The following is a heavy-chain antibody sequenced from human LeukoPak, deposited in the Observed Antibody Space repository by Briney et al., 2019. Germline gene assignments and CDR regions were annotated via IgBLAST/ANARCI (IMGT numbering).Heavy chain of an antibody. Sequence: GGSLRLSCAASGFTISSNYMSWVRQAPGKGLEWVSVIYSGGSTYYADSVEGRFTISRDNSKNTLYLQMNSLRAEDTAVYYCARAESSGWYRSYYFDYWGQGTLVTVSS. D-gene: IGHD6-19*01. CDR2: IYSGGST. J-gene: IGHJ4*02. CDR3: ARAESSGWYRSYYFDY. CDR1: GFTISSNY. V-gene: IGHV3-53*01.